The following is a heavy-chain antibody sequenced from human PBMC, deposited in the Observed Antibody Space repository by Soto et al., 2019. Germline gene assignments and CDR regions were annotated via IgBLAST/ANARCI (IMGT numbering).Heavy chain of an antibody. CDR2: VYHSGST. CDR3: ARPVGVEQQLVHDAFDL. Sequence: QLQLQESGPGLVKPSETLSLTCTVSGVSISSSIYYWGWIRQPPGKGLQWVGSVYHSGSTYYNPSLRSRVTRSVDTSKNQFSLRLSSMTAADTAVYYCARPVGVEQQLVHDAFDLWGQGTMVAVSS. V-gene: IGHV4-39*01. J-gene: IGHJ3*01. D-gene: IGHD6-13*01. CDR1: GVSISSSIYY.